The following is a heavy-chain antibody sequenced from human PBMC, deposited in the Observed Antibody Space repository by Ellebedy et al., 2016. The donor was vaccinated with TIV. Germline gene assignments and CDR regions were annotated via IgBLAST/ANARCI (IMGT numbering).Heavy chain of an antibody. CDR3: ARDWIATQTSSFYGNSLDAFDT. V-gene: IGHV1-69*06. D-gene: IGHD5/OR15-5a*01. J-gene: IGHJ3*02. CDR1: GGRFTSYG. CDR2: IISIISTT. Sequence: SVKVSCKASGGRFTSYGISWVRQAPGQGLEWMGAIISIISTTHYAQKFQGRLTITADKSTSTSYMELTSLRSEDTAMYYCARDWIATQTSSFYGNSLDAFDTWGQGTMVSVSS.